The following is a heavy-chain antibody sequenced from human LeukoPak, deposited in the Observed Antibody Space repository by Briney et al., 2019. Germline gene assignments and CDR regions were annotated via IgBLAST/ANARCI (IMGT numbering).Heavy chain of an antibody. J-gene: IGHJ4*02. CDR3: ARDYGGTLDY. Sequence: PGGSLRLYCAASGFTVSSNYMSWVRQAPGKGLEWVSVIYSGGSTYYENSVKSGCTITRDNSKNTLYLQMSSLRAEDTAVYYCARDYGGTLDYWGQGALVTVSS. V-gene: IGHV3-53*01. CDR2: IYSGGST. D-gene: IGHD4/OR15-4a*01. CDR1: GFTVSSNY.